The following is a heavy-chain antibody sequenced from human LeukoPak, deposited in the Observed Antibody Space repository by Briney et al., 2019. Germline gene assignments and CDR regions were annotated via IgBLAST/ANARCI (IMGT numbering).Heavy chain of an antibody. Sequence: KTGGSLRLSCAASGFTFSSYSMNWVRQAPGKGLEWVPSISSSSSYIYYADSVKGGFTISRDNAKNSLYLQMNSLRAEDTAVYYCARERYGDYACDYWGQGTLVTVSS. CDR3: ARERYGDYACDY. CDR1: GFTFSSYS. CDR2: ISSSSSYI. J-gene: IGHJ4*02. V-gene: IGHV3-21*01. D-gene: IGHD4-17*01.